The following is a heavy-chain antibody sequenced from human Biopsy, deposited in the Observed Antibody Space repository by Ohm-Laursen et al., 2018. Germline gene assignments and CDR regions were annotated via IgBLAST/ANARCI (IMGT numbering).Heavy chain of an antibody. Sequence: SLRLSCTATGFNFDDYAMHWIRQGPGKGLEWVAGLTWNSGTIAYAGSVRGRFTISRDNAKNSLYLQMNNLTSEDTALYYCVRSLRNYDFLDSWGQGTLVSASS. CDR3: VRSLRNYDFLDS. D-gene: IGHD3-16*01. CDR2: LTWNSGTI. V-gene: IGHV3-9*01. CDR1: GFNFDDYA. J-gene: IGHJ4*02.